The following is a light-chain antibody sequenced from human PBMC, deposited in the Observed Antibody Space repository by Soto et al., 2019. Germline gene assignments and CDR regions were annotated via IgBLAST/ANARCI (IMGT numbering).Light chain of an antibody. V-gene: IGKV3-11*01. CDR1: HSVSNY. CDR2: DAS. J-gene: IGKJ4*01. CDR3: QQRSNWPLT. Sequence: IVLGHPRITLYLSPGERATLSCRASHSVSNYLAWYQQKPGQAPRLLIYDASNRATVIPARFSGSGSGTDFTLTISSLESEDFAVYYCQQRSNWPLTFGGGTKVDIK.